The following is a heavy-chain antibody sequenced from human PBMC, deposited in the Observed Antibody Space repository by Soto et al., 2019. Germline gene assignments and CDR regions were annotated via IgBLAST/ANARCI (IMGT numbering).Heavy chain of an antibody. CDR2: IYSGGST. CDR3: ARDDQDIVVVPAAMDYYYYYGMDV. J-gene: IGHJ6*02. Sequence: GGSLRLSSAASGFTVSSNYMSWVRQAPGKGLEWVSVIYSGGSTYYADSVKGRFTISRDNSKNTLYLQMNSPRAEDTAVYYCARDDQDIVVVPAAMDYYYYYGMDVWGQGTTVTVSS. CDR1: GFTVSSNY. D-gene: IGHD2-2*01. V-gene: IGHV3-66*01.